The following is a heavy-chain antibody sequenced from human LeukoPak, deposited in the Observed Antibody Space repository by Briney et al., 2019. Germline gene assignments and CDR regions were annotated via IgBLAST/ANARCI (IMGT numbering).Heavy chain of an antibody. D-gene: IGHD2-15*01. Sequence: ASVKVSCKASGYTFTSYDINWVRQATGQGLEWMGWMNPNSGNTGYAQKFQGRVTITRNTSISTAYMDLSSLRSEDTAGPYCARGWVGGADAFHIWGQGTMVTVSS. V-gene: IGHV1-8*03. CDR3: ARGWVGGADAFHI. CDR2: MNPNSGNT. J-gene: IGHJ3*02. CDR1: GYTFTSYD.